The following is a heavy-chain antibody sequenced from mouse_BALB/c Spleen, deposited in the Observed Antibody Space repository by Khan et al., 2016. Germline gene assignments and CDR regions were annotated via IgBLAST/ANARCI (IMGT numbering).Heavy chain of an antibody. CDR1: GFTFSGFW. J-gene: IGHJ1*01. CDR3: MRYDGYYWYFDV. V-gene: IGHV11-2*02. Sequence: EVQLLETGGGLVQPGGSRGLSCEGSGFTFSGFWMSWVRQTPGKTLECIGDINSDGSAINYAPSIKDRFTIFRDNDKSTLYLQMSNVRSEDTATYFCMRYDGYYWYFDVWGAGTTVTVSS. CDR2: INSDGSAI. D-gene: IGHD2-3*01.